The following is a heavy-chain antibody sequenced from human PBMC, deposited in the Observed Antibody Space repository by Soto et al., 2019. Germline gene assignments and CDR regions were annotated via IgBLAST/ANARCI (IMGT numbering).Heavy chain of an antibody. CDR3: ARDNGYSYGYTLDH. CDR2: IYYSGST. D-gene: IGHD5-18*01. J-gene: IGHJ4*02. CDR1: GGSISSYF. V-gene: IGHV4-59*01. Sequence: SETLSLTCTISGGSISSYFWSWIRQPPGKGLEWIGYIYYSGSTNYNPSLKSRVTISVDTSKNQFSLKLSSVTAADTAVYYCARDNGYSYGYTLDHWGQGTLVTVS.